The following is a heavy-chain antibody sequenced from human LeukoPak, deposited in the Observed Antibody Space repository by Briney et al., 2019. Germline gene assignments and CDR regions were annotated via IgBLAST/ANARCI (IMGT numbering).Heavy chain of an antibody. J-gene: IGHJ3*02. CDR3: ARDPYISSATVTGLDAFDI. V-gene: IGHV1-3*04. CDR2: INTATGHT. Sequence: ASVKVSCKASGYTFNMFAIHWVRQAPGQRLEWMRWINTATGHTEYSQKFQGRVTITRDTSTSTAYMELRSLRSDDTAVYYCARDPYISSATVTGLDAFDIWGQGTMVTVSS. D-gene: IGHD6-19*01. CDR1: GYTFNMFA.